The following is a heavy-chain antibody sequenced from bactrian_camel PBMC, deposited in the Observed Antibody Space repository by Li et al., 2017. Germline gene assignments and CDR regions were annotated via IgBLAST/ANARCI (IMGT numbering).Heavy chain of an antibody. D-gene: IGHD1*01. V-gene: IGHV3S1*01. CDR2: ISTGGYST. Sequence: HVQLVESGGGSVQAGGSLRLSCVTSGLPYRSYCMAWLRQGADQEREGVARISTGGYSTFYDDSVKGRFTIARDNVKKVLYLQMSSLKPDDTAMYYCAASLERRCEFQSILDFPYRGQGTQVTVS. CDR1: GLPYRSYC. J-gene: IGHJ4*01. CDR3: AASLERRCEFQSILDFPY.